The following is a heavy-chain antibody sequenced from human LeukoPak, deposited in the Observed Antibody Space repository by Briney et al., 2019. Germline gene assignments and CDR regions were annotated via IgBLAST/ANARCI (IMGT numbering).Heavy chain of an antibody. J-gene: IGHJ3*01. CDR2: IYYSGST. D-gene: IGHD6-13*01. CDR3: ARLETESSSWYQLG. Sequence: KTSETLSLTCTVSGGSISSSSYYWGWIRQPPGKGLEWIGSIYYSGSTYYNPSLKSRVTISVDTSKNQFSLKLSSVTAADTAVYYCARLETESSSWYQLGWGQGTMVTVSS. CDR1: GGSISSSSYY. V-gene: IGHV4-39*01.